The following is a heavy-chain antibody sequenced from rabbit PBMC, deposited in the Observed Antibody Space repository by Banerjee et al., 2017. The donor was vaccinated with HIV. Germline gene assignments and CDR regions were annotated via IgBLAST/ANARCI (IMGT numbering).Heavy chain of an antibody. Sequence: QSLEESGGDLVKPGASPTLTCTASGFTFSSYWMSRFRQAPGKGLDWIGYIAPVFGSTYYASWVNGRFTISSHNAQNTLYLQLNSLTAADTATYFCARVYSGVWSAYFNLWGQGTLVTVS. CDR1: GFTFSSYW. CDR3: ARVYSGVWSAYFNL. V-gene: IGHV1S7*01. J-gene: IGHJ4*01. D-gene: IGHD4-1*01. CDR2: IAPVFGST.